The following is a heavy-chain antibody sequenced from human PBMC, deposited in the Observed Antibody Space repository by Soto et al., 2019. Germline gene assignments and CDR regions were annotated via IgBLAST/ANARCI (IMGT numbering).Heavy chain of an antibody. Sequence: QVQLVESGGGVVQPGRSLRLSCAASGFTFSSYGMHWVRQAPGKGLEWVAVISYDGSNKYYADSVKGRFTISRDNSKNTLYLQMNSLRAEDTAVYYCAKLLNSYDYVWGSYRHDYWGQGTLVTVSS. CDR2: ISYDGSNK. CDR1: GFTFSSYG. CDR3: AKLLNSYDYVWGSYRHDY. D-gene: IGHD3-16*02. J-gene: IGHJ4*02. V-gene: IGHV3-30*18.